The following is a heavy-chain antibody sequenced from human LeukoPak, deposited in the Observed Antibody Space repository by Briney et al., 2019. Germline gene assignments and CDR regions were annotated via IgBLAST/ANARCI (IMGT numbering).Heavy chain of an antibody. J-gene: IGHJ4*02. CDR3: ARGDANWGSLFDY. Sequence: GRSLRLSCAASGFTFSSYAMHWVRQAPGKGLEWVAVISYDGSNKYYADSVKGRFTISRDNSKNTLYLQMNSLRAEDTAVYYCARGDANWGSLFDYWGQGTLVTVSS. V-gene: IGHV3-30-3*01. D-gene: IGHD7-27*01. CDR1: GFTFSSYA. CDR2: ISYDGSNK.